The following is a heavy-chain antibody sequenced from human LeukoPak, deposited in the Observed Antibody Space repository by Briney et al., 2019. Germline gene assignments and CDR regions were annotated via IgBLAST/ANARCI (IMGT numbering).Heavy chain of an antibody. CDR2: IIPILGIA. V-gene: IGHV1-69*04. CDR3: ARGLPYRYCSGGSCYSIKSYYFDY. D-gene: IGHD2-15*01. CDR1: GGTFSSYA. J-gene: IGHJ4*02. Sequence: GSSVKVSCKASGGTFSSYAISWVRQAPGQGVERMGRIIPILGIANYAQKFQGRVTITADKSTSTAYMELSSLRSEDTAVYYCARGLPYRYCSGGSCYSIKSYYFDYWGQGTLVTVSS.